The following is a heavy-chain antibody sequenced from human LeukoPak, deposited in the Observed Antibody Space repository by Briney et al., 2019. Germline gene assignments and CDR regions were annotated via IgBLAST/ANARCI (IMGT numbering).Heavy chain of an antibody. CDR3: ARATPSVFGGSGVPFDP. CDR2: IYYRGST. D-gene: IGHD3-10*01. V-gene: IGHV4-38-2*02. J-gene: IGHJ5*02. CDR1: GYSISSGYY. Sequence: PSETLSLTCTVSGYSISSGYYWGWIRQPPGRGLEWIASIYYRGSTHYNPSLASLKSRVTISGDTPKNQFSLKLSSVTAADTAVYYCARATPSVFGGSGVPFDPWGQGTLVTVSS.